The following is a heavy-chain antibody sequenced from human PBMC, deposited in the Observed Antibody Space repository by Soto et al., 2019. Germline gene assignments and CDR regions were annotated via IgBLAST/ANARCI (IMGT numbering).Heavy chain of an antibody. J-gene: IGHJ4*02. CDR2: INTDGTTT. V-gene: IGHV3-74*01. CDR3: TRGYSEFRSSPENY. CDR1: GFTFSNYW. Sequence: EVQLVESGGGLVQPGGSLRLSCAASGFTFSNYWMHWVRRAPGKGLVWVSRINTDGTTTSYTDSVKGRFTISRDNAENMLYLIMNSLRAEDTAIYYCTRGYSEFRSSPENYWGQGTLVTVSS. D-gene: IGHD2-15*01.